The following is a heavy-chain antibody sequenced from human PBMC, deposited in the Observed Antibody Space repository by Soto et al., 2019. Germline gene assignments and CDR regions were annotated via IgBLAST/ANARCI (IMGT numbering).Heavy chain of an antibody. CDR3: SREDSRSWLPGGVYDFAY. Sequence: ASVKVSCKACGYTFNGYYMHWLRQAPGQGLEWMGWINPNSGGTNYAQKFQGWVTMTRDTSISTAYMELSRLRSDDTAVYYFSREDSRSWLPGGVYDFAYWGQGTLVPVTS. J-gene: IGHJ4*02. CDR1: GYTFNGYY. D-gene: IGHD6-13*01. V-gene: IGHV1-2*04. CDR2: INPNSGGT.